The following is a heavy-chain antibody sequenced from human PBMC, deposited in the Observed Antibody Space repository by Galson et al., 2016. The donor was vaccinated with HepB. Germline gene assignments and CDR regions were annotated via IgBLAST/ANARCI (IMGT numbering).Heavy chain of an antibody. CDR2: IRNKANSYAT. J-gene: IGHJ6*02. CDR1: GFSFSGSA. V-gene: IGHV3-73*01. D-gene: IGHD6-13*01. Sequence: SLRLSCAASGFSFSGSAMHWVRQASGKGLEWVGRIRNKANSYATAYAASVKGRFTISRDDSKSTAYLQMNSLKTEDTAVYYCTRGGEYSSTWRLYSYYGMDVWGQGTTVTVSS. CDR3: TRGGEYSSTWRLYSYYGMDV.